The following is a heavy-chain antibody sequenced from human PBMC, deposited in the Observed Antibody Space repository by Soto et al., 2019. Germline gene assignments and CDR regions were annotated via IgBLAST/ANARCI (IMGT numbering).Heavy chain of an antibody. D-gene: IGHD6-13*01. V-gene: IGHV4-59*01. CDR2: IYYSGST. CDR3: ARGHSYSSSWYYFDY. Sequence: SETLSLTCTVSGGSISSYYWSWIRQPPGKGLEWIGYIYYSGSTNYNPSLKSRVTISVDTSKNQFSLKLSSVTAADTAGYYCARGHSYSSSWYYFDYWGQGTLVTVSS. J-gene: IGHJ4*02. CDR1: GGSISSYY.